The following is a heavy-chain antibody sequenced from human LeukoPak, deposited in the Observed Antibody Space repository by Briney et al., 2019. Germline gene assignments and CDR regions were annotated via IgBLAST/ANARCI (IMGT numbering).Heavy chain of an antibody. CDR1: GGTFSSYA. V-gene: IGHV1-69*05. Sequence: GASVKVSCKASGGTFSSYAISWVRQAPGQGLEWMGGIIPIFGTANYAQKFQGRVTITTDESTSTAYMELSSLRSEDTAVYYCAFFWEPPEYYFYHWGQGTLVTVSS. CDR2: IIPIFGTA. CDR3: AFFWEPPEYYFYH. D-gene: IGHD1-26*01. J-gene: IGHJ4*02.